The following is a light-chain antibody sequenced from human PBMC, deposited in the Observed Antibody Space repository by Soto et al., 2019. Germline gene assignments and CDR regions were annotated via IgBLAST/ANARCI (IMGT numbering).Light chain of an antibody. Sequence: EVVMTQSPATLSVSPGERATLSCRASQSVSRNLAWYQQRPGRAPRLLIYDASLQATNIPTRFSGSGSGTEFTLTITSLQSEDFAVYYCQQYNHWPLYTFGQGTKLEIK. CDR3: QQYNHWPLYT. CDR2: DAS. V-gene: IGKV3-15*01. CDR1: QSVSRN. J-gene: IGKJ2*01.